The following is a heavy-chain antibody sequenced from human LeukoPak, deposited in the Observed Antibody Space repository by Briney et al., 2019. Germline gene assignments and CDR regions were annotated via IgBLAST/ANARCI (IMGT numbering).Heavy chain of an antibody. CDR2: ISYDGSNK. J-gene: IGHJ6*02. V-gene: IGHV3-30*03. D-gene: IGHD2-2*01. Sequence: PGGSLRLSCAASGFTFSSYGMHWVRQAPGKGLEWVAVISYDGSNKYYADSVEGRFTISRDNSKNTLYLQMNSLRAEDTAVYYCARTVVPAAIAYYYYGMDVWGQGTTVTVSS. CDR1: GFTFSSYG. CDR3: ARTVVPAAIAYYYYGMDV.